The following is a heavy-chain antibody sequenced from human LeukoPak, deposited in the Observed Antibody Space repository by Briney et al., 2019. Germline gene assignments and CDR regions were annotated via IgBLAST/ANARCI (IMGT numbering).Heavy chain of an antibody. V-gene: IGHV3-23*01. J-gene: IGHJ4*02. D-gene: IGHD2-21*01. CDR1: GFTLSSYA. CDR2: ISDSGNT. CDR3: AKAPVSTCRSAYCYPFDY. Sequence: GGPLRLSCAASGFTLSSYAMSWVRQAPGKGLEWVSAISDSGNTYHADSVADRFTISRDSSKNTLFLQMNRLRPEHAAVYYGAKAPVSTCRSAYCYPFDYWGQGTLVTVSS.